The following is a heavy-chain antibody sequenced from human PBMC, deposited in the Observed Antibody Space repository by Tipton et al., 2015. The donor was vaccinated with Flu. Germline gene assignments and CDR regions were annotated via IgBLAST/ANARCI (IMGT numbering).Heavy chain of an antibody. D-gene: IGHD2-15*01. J-gene: IGHJ4*02. Sequence: SLRLSCAASGFTVSSNYMSWVRQAPGKGLEWVSVIYSGGSTYYADSVKGRFTISRDNSKNTLYLQMNSLRAEDTAVYYCAREFGRYCSGGSCYSADWGQGTLVTVSS. CDR2: IYSGGST. CDR3: AREFGRYCSGGSCYSAD. V-gene: IGHV3-66*01. CDR1: GFTVSSNY.